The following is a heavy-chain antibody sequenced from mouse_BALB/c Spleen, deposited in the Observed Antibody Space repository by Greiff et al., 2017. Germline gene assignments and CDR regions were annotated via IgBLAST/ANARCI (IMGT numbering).Heavy chain of an antibody. Sequence: EVQGVESGGGLVKPGGSLKLSCAASGFAFSSYDMSWVRQTPEKRLEWVAYISSGGGSTYYPDTVKGRFTISRDNAKNTLYLQMSSLKSEDTAMYYCARQETSYYRYAMDYWGQGTSVTVSS. V-gene: IGHV5-12-1*01. D-gene: IGHD2-14*01. J-gene: IGHJ4*01. CDR3: ARQETSYYRYAMDY. CDR2: ISSGGGST. CDR1: GFAFSSYD.